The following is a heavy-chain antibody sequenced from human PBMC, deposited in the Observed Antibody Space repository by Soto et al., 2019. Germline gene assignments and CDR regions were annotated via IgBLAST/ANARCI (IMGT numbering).Heavy chain of an antibody. CDR1: GFTFSSYA. D-gene: IGHD3-3*01. Sequence: EVQLLESGGGLVQPGGSLRLSCAASGFTFSSYAMSWVRQAPGKGLEWVSAISGSGGSTYYADSVKGRFTISRDNSKNTLYLQMNSLRAEDTAVYYCAKGSDYDFCSGYYNRLWGQGTLVTVSS. CDR2: ISGSGGST. V-gene: IGHV3-23*01. CDR3: AKGSDYDFCSGYYNRL. J-gene: IGHJ4*02.